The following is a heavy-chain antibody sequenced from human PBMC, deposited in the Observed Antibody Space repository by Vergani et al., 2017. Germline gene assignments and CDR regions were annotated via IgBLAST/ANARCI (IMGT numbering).Heavy chain of an antibody. CDR2: ISGSGGST. V-gene: IGHV3-23*01. CDR1: GFTFSSYA. J-gene: IGHJ4*02. D-gene: IGHD3-16*01. CDR3: ASPFLGDLYYFDY. Sequence: EVQLLESGGGLVQPGGSLRLSCAASGFTFSSYAMSWVRQAPGKGLEWVSAISGSGGSTYYADSVKGRFTISRDNSKNTLYLQMNSLRAEETAVYYCASPFLGDLYYFDYWGQGTLVTVSS.